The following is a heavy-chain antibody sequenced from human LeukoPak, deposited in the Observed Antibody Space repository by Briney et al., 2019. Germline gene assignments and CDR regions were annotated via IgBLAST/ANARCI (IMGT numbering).Heavy chain of an antibody. V-gene: IGHV4-39*07. CDR3: ARDYYDFWSGYYNWFDP. CDR1: GGSISSSSYY. D-gene: IGHD3-3*01. Sequence: SETLSLTCTVSGGSISSSSYYWGWIRQPPGKGLEWIGSIYYSGSTYYNPSLKSRVTISVDTSKNQFSLKLSSVTAADTAVYYCARDYYDFWSGYYNWFDPWGQGTLVTVSS. J-gene: IGHJ5*02. CDR2: IYYSGST.